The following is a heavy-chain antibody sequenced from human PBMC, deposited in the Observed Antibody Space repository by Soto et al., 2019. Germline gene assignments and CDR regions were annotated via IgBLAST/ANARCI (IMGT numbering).Heavy chain of an antibody. J-gene: IGHJ4*02. D-gene: IGHD2-15*01. V-gene: IGHV4-39*01. Sequence: QLQLQESGPGLVKPSETLSLTCTVSGGSISSSSYYWGWIRQPPGKGLEWIGSIYYSGSTYYNPSLKSRVTISVDTSKNQFSLKLSSVTAADTAVYYCARILGYCSGGSCYRIFDYWGQGTLVTVSS. CDR1: GGSISSSSYY. CDR3: ARILGYCSGGSCYRIFDY. CDR2: IYYSGST.